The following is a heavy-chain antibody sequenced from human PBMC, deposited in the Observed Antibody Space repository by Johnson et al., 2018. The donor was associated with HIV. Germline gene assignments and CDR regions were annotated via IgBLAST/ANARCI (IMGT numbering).Heavy chain of an antibody. CDR1: GFIFSSYG. V-gene: IGHV3-33*06. CDR3: AKARVRYSSDVDALDI. J-gene: IGHJ3*02. Sequence: QLVESGGGVVQPGRSLRLSCAASGFIFSSYGMHWVRQAPGKGLEWVAVIRYDGSNTHYADSVKGRFTISRDNSKNALFLQMNSLRAEDTAFYYCAKARVRYSSDVDALDIWGQGTMVTVSS. D-gene: IGHD6-19*01. CDR2: IRYDGSNT.